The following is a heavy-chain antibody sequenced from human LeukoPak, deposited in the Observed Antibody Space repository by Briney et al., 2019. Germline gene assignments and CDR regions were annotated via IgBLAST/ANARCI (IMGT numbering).Heavy chain of an antibody. CDR2: IYPGDSET. Sequence: KCGEALKISCQGSGYDFTSYWIGWVRQMPGKGLEWMGIIYPGDSETRYSPSFQGQVTISADKSISAAYLQWSSLKASDTALYYCARQEAYDSSGYDYWGQGTLVTVSS. CDR3: ARQEAYDSSGYDY. CDR1: GYDFTSYW. D-gene: IGHD3-22*01. V-gene: IGHV5-51*01. J-gene: IGHJ4*02.